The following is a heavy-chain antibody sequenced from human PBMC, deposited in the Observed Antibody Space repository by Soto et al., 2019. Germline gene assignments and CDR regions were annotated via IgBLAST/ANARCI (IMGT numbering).Heavy chain of an antibody. J-gene: IGHJ5*02. CDR2: TFYRSGWHF. CDR1: GDTVSTDAAA. V-gene: IGHV6-1*01. Sequence: SQTLSLTCVISGDTVSTDAAAWSWIRQSPSRGLEWLGRTFYRSGWHFDYAVSVKGRITINPDTSKNQFSLQLNSVTPEDTAVYYCARVAGTTMVRGVISWFDPWGQGTLVTVSS. D-gene: IGHD3-10*01. CDR3: ARVAGTTMVRGVISWFDP.